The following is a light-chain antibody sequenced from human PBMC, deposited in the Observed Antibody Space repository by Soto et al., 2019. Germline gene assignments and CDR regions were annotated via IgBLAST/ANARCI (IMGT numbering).Light chain of an antibody. CDR2: DAS. V-gene: IGKV3-11*01. CDR1: QSVSSY. Sequence: EIVLTQSPATLSLSPGERATLSCRASQSVSSYLAWYQQKPGQAPRLLIYDASNRATGIPARFSGSGSGTDFTLTISILEPEDFAVYYCQQRSNWPTFGVGTKVEIK. J-gene: IGKJ4*01. CDR3: QQRSNWPT.